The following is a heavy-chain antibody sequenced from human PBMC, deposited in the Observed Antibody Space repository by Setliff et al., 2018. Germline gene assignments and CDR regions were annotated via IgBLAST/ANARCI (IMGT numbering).Heavy chain of an antibody. CDR2: IGHTGSI. V-gene: IGHV4-38-2*02. CDR3: ARDLGHGGDSDY. D-gene: IGHD2-21*02. CDR1: GYSISSGYI. J-gene: IGHJ4*02. Sequence: ETLSLTCTVSGYSISSGYIWGWIRQPPGKGLEWVGNIGHTGSINYNPSLKSRLTISRDTSKNQVSLKLNSVTATDTAVYYCARDLGHGGDSDYWGQGSLVTVS.